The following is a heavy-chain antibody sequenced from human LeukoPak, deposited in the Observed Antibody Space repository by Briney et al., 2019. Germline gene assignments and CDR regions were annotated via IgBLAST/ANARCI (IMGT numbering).Heavy chain of an antibody. J-gene: IGHJ4*02. V-gene: IGHV3-7*01. CDR3: AKLGSSAALTVY. CDR1: GFTFRSYW. CDR2: IKQDGSEK. Sequence: QPGGSLRLSCAASGFTFRSYWTSWVRQAPGKGLEWVADIKQDGSEKYYVDSVKGRFTISRDNSKNTLYLQMNSLRAEDTAVYYCAKLGSSAALTVYWGQGTLVTVSS. D-gene: IGHD3-16*01.